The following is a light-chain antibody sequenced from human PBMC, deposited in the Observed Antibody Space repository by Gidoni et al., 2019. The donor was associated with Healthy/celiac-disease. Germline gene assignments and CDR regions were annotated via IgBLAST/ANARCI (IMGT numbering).Light chain of an antibody. CDR3: QQYNNWPPT. CDR1: QSVSSN. CDR2: GAS. V-gene: IGKV3-15*01. Sequence: IVITHSPATLSVSPGERATLSCRASQSVSSNLDWYQQKPGQAPRLLIYGASTRATGIPARFSGSGSGTEFTLTISSLQSEDFAVYYCQQYNNWPPTFGQGTKVEIK. J-gene: IGKJ1*01.